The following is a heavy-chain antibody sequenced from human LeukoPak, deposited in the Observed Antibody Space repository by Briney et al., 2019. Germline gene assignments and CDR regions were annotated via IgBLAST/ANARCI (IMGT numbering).Heavy chain of an antibody. D-gene: IGHD2/OR15-2a*01. CDR3: ARGRNSGFDY. CDR2: TYYRSKWNN. CDR1: GDSVSGNSAVA. Sequence: SQTLSLTCAISGDSVSGNSAVAWDWLRQAPLRGLEWLGRTYYRSKWNNDYAVSVKSRITINPDTSKNQFSLHLNSVTPEDTAVYYCARGRNSGFDYWGQGTLVTVSS. J-gene: IGHJ4*02. V-gene: IGHV6-1*01.